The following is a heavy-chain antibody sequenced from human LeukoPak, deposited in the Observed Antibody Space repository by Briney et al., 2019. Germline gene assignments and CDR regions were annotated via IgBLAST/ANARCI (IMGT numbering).Heavy chain of an antibody. CDR2: IKSDGKT. D-gene: IGHD3-3*01. J-gene: IGHJ1*01. CDR3: ARAPSEVGGYYPEYFRH. CDR1: GFTFSRYW. Sequence: GALRLSCEASGFTFSRYWMHWVRQAPGKGLVWVSRIKSDGKTNYADSVKGRFTISRDNAKNTVSLQMNSLRADDTGVYYCARAPSEVGGYYPEYFRHWGQGTLVTVSS. V-gene: IGHV3-74*01.